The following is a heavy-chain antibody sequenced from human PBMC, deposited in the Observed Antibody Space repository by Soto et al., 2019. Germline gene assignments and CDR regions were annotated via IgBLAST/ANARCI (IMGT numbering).Heavy chain of an antibody. CDR1: GFTFGTYS. J-gene: IGHJ4*02. Sequence: HPGGSLRLSCATSGFTFGTYSMNWVRQAPGKGLEWVSYISRSSGTIYYADSVKGRFTISRDNAKNSLYLQMNSLRDEDTAVYYCASSTDWYDYWGQGTLVTVSS. V-gene: IGHV3-48*02. CDR3: ASSTDWYDY. CDR2: ISRSSGTI. D-gene: IGHD6-19*01.